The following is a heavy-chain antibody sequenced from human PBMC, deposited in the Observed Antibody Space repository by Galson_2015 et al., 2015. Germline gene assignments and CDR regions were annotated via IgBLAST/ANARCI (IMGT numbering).Heavy chain of an antibody. J-gene: IGHJ4*02. CDR2: ISYSGNSK. V-gene: IGHV3-30-3*01. Sequence: SLRLSCAASGFTFSSHAMHWVRQAPGKGLEWVAVISYSGNSKYYADSVKGRFTISRDNSKNTLYLQVKSLRAENTTVYYCVSQYDTSGYPDYWGQGTLVTVSS. CDR1: GFTFSSHA. CDR3: VSQYDTSGYPDY. D-gene: IGHD3-22*01.